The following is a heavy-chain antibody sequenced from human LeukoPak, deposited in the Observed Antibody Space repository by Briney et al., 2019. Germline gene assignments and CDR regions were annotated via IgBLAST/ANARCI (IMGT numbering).Heavy chain of an antibody. Sequence: GGSLRLSCAASGITFSSYAMRWVRQAPGKGLEGVSAISGSGGSTYYAASVKGRFTISRDNSKNTLYLQMNSLRAEDTAVYYCAKDQGVLVPDAFDIWGQGTMVTVSS. D-gene: IGHD2-15*01. J-gene: IGHJ3*02. CDR1: GITFSSYA. CDR3: AKDQGVLVPDAFDI. V-gene: IGHV3-23*01. CDR2: ISGSGGST.